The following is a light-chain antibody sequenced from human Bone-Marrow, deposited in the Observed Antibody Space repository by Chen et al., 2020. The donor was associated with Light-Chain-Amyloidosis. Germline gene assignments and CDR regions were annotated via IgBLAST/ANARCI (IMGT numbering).Light chain of an antibody. CDR2: RDT. Sequence: SYELTQPPSVSVSPGQTARLPCSGADLPQKYAYWYQQKPGQAPVLVIHRDTERPSGISERFSGSSSGTTATWTISGVQAQDEADYHCQSADSSGTYEVIFGGETKLTVL. CDR3: QSADSSGTYEVI. J-gene: IGLJ2*01. V-gene: IGLV3-25*03. CDR1: DLPQKY.